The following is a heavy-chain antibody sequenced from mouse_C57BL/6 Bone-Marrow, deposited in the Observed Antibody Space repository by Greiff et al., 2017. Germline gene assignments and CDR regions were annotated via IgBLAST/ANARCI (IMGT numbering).Heavy chain of an antibody. D-gene: IGHD1-3*01. J-gene: IGHJ2*01. CDR1: GYTFTSYW. V-gene: IGHV1-52*01. CDR3: ARGDNGATDFDY. Sequence: QVQLQQPGAELVRPGSSVKLSCKASGYTFTSYWMHWVKQRPIQGLEWIGNIDPSDSETNYNQKFKDKATLTVDNSSSTAYMQLSSLTSEDSAVYYCARGDNGATDFDYWGQGTTLTVSS. CDR2: IDPSDSET.